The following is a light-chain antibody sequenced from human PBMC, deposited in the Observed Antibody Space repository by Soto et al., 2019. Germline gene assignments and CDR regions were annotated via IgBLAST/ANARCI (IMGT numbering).Light chain of an antibody. CDR3: QQSYSMPLP. CDR2: AAS. J-gene: IGKJ4*01. Sequence: DIQMTQSPSSLSASVGDRVTITCRASQSISSYLNWYQQKPGRAPRLLIYAASTLQSGVPSRFSGSGSGTDFTLTINSLQPEDFATYYCQQSYSMPLPFGGGTKVEIK. CDR1: QSISSY. V-gene: IGKV1-39*01.